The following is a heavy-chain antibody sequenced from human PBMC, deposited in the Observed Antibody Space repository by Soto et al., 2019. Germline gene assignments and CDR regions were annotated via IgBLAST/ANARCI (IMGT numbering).Heavy chain of an antibody. V-gene: IGHV4-59*08. CDR1: GGSISSYY. CDR2: IYYSGST. D-gene: IGHD3-10*01. J-gene: IGHJ4*02. Sequence: PSETLSLTCTVSGGSISSYYWSWIRQPPGKGLEWIGYIYYSGSTNYNPSLKSRVTISVDTSKNQFSLKLSSVTAADTAVYYCARTNYGSGSYYYYFDYWGQGTLVTVSS. CDR3: ARTNYGSGSYYYYFDY.